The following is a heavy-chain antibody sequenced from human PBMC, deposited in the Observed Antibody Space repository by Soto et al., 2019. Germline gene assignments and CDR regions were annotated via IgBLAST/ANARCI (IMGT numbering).Heavy chain of an antibody. CDR1: GFSLSNARMG. Sequence: QVTLKESGPVLVKPTETLTLTCTVSGFSLSNARMGVSWIRQPPGKALEWLAHIFSNDEKSYSTSLKSRLTTSKATSKSQVVLIMTNMDPVDTATYYRARIQFTMVRGVIRSGWFDPWGQGTLVTVSS. D-gene: IGHD3-10*01. J-gene: IGHJ5*02. CDR3: ARIQFTMVRGVIRSGWFDP. V-gene: IGHV2-26*01. CDR2: IFSNDEK.